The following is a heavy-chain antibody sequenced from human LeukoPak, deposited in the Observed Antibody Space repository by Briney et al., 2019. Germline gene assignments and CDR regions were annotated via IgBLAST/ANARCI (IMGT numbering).Heavy chain of an antibody. CDR3: AREATVLLWFGEFYYYYGMDV. J-gene: IGHJ6*02. V-gene: IGHV3-33*08. Sequence: GGSLRLSCAASGFTFSSYGMHCVRQAPGKGLEWVAVIWYDGSNKYYADSVKGRFTISRDNSKNTLYLQMNSLRAEDTAVYYCAREATVLLWFGEFYYYYGMDVWGQGTTVTVSS. CDR1: GFTFSSYG. CDR2: IWYDGSNK. D-gene: IGHD3-10*01.